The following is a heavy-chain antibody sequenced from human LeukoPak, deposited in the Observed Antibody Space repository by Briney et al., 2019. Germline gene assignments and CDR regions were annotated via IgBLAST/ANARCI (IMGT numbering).Heavy chain of an antibody. CDR3: AREGGFYRPLDY. Sequence: KPSETLSLTCGVSGGSVSSTNWWTWIRQPPGKGLEWIGEVHLDGRTNFNPSLKSRLTMSVVLSENHVSLKLTSVTAADTAVYYCAREGGFYRPLDYSGQGTLVTVSS. J-gene: IGHJ4*02. CDR2: VHLDGRT. CDR1: GGSVSSTNW. D-gene: IGHD6-25*01. V-gene: IGHV4-4*02.